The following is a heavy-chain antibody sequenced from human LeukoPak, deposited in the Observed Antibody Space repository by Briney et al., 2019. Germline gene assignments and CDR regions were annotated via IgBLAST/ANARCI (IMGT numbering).Heavy chain of an antibody. J-gene: IGHJ6*02. CDR1: GGSISSSSYY. V-gene: IGHV4-39*07. D-gene: IGHD6-13*01. CDR3: ARDRGQQLDDRLYYYYCMDV. CDR2: IYYSGST. Sequence: SETLSLTCTVSGGSISSSSYYWGWIRQPPGKGLEWIGSIYYSGSTYYNSSLKSRVTISVDTSKNQFSLKLSSVTAADTAVYYCARDRGQQLDDRLYYYYCMDVWGQGTTVTVSS.